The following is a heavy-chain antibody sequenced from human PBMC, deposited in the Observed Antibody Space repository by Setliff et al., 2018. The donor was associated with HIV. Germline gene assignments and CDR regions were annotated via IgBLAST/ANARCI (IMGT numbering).Heavy chain of an antibody. J-gene: IGHJ4*02. Sequence: GGSLRLSCAASGFTFDDYAMHWGRQAPGKGLEWVSGINWNSGTIAYADFVKGRFTISRDNTKNFVFLEMTNLRVEDTAVYYCARLRINDYWGQGTPVTVSS. CDR3: ARLRINDY. V-gene: IGHV3-9*01. CDR2: INWNSGTI. CDR1: GFTFDDYA. D-gene: IGHD2-15*01.